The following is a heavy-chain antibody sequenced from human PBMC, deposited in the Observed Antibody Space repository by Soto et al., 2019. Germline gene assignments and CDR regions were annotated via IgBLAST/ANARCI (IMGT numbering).Heavy chain of an antibody. CDR3: ARATGCYDSPFDY. CDR1: GFTVSSNY. D-gene: IGHD5-12*01. Sequence: EVQLVESGGGLVQPGGSLRLSCAASGFTVSSNYMSWVRQAPGKGLEWVSVIYSGGSTYYADSVKGRFTISRDNSKNTLYLQMNSLRAEDTAVYYCARATGCYDSPFDYWGQGTLVTVSS. V-gene: IGHV3-66*01. J-gene: IGHJ4*02. CDR2: IYSGGST.